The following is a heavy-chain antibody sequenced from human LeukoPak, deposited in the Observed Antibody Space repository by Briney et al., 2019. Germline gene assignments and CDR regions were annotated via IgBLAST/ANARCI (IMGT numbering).Heavy chain of an antibody. CDR1: CGSMSSHY. Sequence: PSETLSLTCTVSCGSMSSHYWSWVRQPPGKALEWIGYISHGGQTLSNPSLNSRVTISVDTSNNQFSLKLTSVTAADTAVYFCARDTYYTSGTYSIDYFDSWGQGGLVTVSS. J-gene: IGHJ4*02. CDR3: ARDTYYTSGTYSIDYFDS. V-gene: IGHV4-59*11. D-gene: IGHD3-10*01. CDR2: ISHGGQT.